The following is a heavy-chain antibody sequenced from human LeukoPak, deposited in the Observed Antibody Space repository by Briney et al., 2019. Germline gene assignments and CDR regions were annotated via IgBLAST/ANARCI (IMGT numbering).Heavy chain of an antibody. V-gene: IGHV1-69*04. Sequence: GASVKVSCKASGGTFSSYAISWVRQAPGQGLEWMGRIIPILGIANYAQKFQGRVTITADKSTSTAYMELSSLRAEDTAVYYCARDSSGNAYWGQGTLVTVSS. CDR1: GGTFSSYA. CDR2: IIPILGIA. CDR3: ARDSSGNAY. J-gene: IGHJ4*02. D-gene: IGHD3-22*01.